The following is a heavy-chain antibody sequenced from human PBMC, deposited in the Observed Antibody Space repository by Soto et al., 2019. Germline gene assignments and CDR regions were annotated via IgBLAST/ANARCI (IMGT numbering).Heavy chain of an antibody. Sequence: EVQLVESGGGLVQPGGSLRLSCAASGFTFSSYSMNWVRQAPGKGLEWVSYISSSSSTIYYADSVKGRFTISRDNAKNSLYLQMNSLRDEDTAVYYCARDQSGGYNYYYYGMDVWGQGTTVTVSS. V-gene: IGHV3-48*02. CDR1: GFTFSSYS. CDR2: ISSSSSTI. CDR3: ARDQSGGYNYYYYGMDV. J-gene: IGHJ6*02. D-gene: IGHD1-26*01.